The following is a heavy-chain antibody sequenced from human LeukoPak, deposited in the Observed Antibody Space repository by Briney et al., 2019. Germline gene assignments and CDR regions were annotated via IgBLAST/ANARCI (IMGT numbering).Heavy chain of an antibody. Sequence: ASVKVSCKASGYTFTSYYMHWVRQAPGQGLEWMGIINPSGGSTSYAQKFQGRVTMTRDTSTSTVYMELSSLRSEDTAVYYCARGGPALRRYDFWSGGAGYWGQGTLVTVSS. V-gene: IGHV1-46*01. CDR3: ARGGPALRRYDFWSGGAGY. CDR1: GYTFTSYY. J-gene: IGHJ4*02. CDR2: INPSGGST. D-gene: IGHD3-3*01.